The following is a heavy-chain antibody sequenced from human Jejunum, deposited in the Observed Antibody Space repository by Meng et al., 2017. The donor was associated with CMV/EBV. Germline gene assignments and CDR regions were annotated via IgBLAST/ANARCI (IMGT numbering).Heavy chain of an antibody. CDR2: IIPILGMA. V-gene: IGHV1-69*10. J-gene: IGHJ4*02. CDR1: GGTFSSYA. Sequence: QVQLVQSRPVGKKPGSSVKVACKPSGGTFSSYAISWVRQAPGQGLEWMGGIIPILGMANYAQKFQGRVTITADKSTSTAYMELSSLRSEDTAVYYCARERPGGMATTPYFDYWGQGTLVTVSS. D-gene: IGHD5-24*01. CDR3: ARERPGGMATTPYFDY.